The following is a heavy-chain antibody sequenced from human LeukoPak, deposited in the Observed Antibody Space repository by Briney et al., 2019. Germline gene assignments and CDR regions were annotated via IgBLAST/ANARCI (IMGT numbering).Heavy chain of an antibody. V-gene: IGHV3-23*01. CDR3: ARDHDFWCGGGY. D-gene: IGHD3-3*01. J-gene: IGHJ4*02. Sequence: GGSLRLSCAASGFTFSSYAMSWVRQAPGKGLEWVSAISGSGGSTYYADSVKGRFTISRDNSKNTLYLQMNSLRAEDTAVYYCARDHDFWCGGGYWGQGTLVTVSS. CDR1: GFTFSSYA. CDR2: ISGSGGST.